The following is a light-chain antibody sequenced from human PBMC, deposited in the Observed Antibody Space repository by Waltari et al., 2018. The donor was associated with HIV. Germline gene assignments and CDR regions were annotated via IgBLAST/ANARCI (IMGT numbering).Light chain of an antibody. J-gene: IGLJ1*01. CDR1: SSDVGIYNL. Sequence: QSALTQPASVSGSPGQSITLSCTGTSSDVGIYNLVSWYQQHPGKAPKLIISEVSKRPSGVSNRFSGSKSGNTASLTISGLQAEDEADYYCCSYADSSTLYVFGTVTKVTVL. CDR2: EVS. CDR3: CSYADSSTLYV. V-gene: IGLV2-23*02.